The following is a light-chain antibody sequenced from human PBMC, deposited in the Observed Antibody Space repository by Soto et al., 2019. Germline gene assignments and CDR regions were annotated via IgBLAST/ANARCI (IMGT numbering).Light chain of an antibody. V-gene: IGLV4-60*03. J-gene: IGLJ1*01. CDR3: ETWDSNTHV. Sequence: VRNRCSSGFPCPGASVPRPLTLDKGTSNYSIAWHQQQPGKAPRYLMKLEDSGTYSKGSGVPDRFSGSSSGADRYLTISNLQSEDEADFYCETWDSNTHVFGPGTKVTV. CDR2: LEDSGTY. CDR1: KGTSNYS.